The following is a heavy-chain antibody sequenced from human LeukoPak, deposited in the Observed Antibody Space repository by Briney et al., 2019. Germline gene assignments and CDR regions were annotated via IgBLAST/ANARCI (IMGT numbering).Heavy chain of an antibody. J-gene: IGHJ4*02. CDR2: INPSGGST. CDR1: GYTFTSYY. V-gene: IGHV1-46*01. CDR3: ATWGATEGGADY. Sequence: VASVKVSCKASGYTFTSYYMHWVRQAPGQGLEWMGIINPSGGSTIYAQKFQGRVTMTEDTSTDTAYMELSSLRSEDTAVYYCATWGATEGGADYWGQGTLVTVSS. D-gene: IGHD1-26*01.